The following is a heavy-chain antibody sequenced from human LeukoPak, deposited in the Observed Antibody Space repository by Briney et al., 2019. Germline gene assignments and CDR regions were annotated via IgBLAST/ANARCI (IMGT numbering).Heavy chain of an antibody. D-gene: IGHD3-22*01. CDR3: ATSIDSSGYFDFDY. J-gene: IGHJ4*02. CDR2: IYSGGTT. V-gene: IGHV3-66*01. Sequence: GGSLRLSCAASGFTVSSNYMNWVRQAPGKGLEWVSVIYSGGTTYYADSVKGRFTMSRDNSKNTLYLQMTSLRAEDTAVYYCATSIDSSGYFDFDYWGQGTLVTVSS. CDR1: GFTVSSNY.